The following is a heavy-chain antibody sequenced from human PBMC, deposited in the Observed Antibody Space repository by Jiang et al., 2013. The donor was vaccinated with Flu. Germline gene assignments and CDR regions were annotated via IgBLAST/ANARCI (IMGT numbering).Heavy chain of an antibody. J-gene: IGHJ4*02. CDR1: GFTFSSYG. Sequence: GVVQPGRSLRLSCAASGFTFSSYGMHWVRQAPGKGLEWVAVISYDGSNKYYADSVKGRFTISRDNSKNTLYLQMNSLRAEDTAVYYCAKDWGWGLNYYFDYWGQGTLVTVSS. CDR2: ISYDGSNK. D-gene: IGHD3-16*01. CDR3: AKDWGWGLNYYFDY. V-gene: IGHV3-30*18.